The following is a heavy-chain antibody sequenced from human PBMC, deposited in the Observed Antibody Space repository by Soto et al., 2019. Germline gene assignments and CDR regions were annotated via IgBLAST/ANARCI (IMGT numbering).Heavy chain of an antibody. CDR2: INPNSGGT. D-gene: IGHD3-10*01. V-gene: IGHV1-2*04. CDR1: GYTFTGYY. CDR3: ARASGSGSYLFSMDV. Sequence: ASVKVSCKASGYTFTGYYMHWVRQAPGQGLEWMGWINPNSGGTNYAQKFQGWVTMTRDTSISTAYMELSRLRSDDTAVYYCARASGSGSYLFSMDVWGKGTTVTVSS. J-gene: IGHJ6*04.